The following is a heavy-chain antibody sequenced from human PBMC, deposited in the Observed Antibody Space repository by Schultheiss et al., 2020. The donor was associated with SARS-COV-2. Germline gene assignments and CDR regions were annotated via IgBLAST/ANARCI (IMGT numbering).Heavy chain of an antibody. CDR3: ARHPGYSYGPYYYYGMDV. D-gene: IGHD5-18*01. CDR2: IYTSGST. J-gene: IGHJ6*02. V-gene: IGHV4-61*02. CDR1: GGSISSGGYY. Sequence: SETLSLTCTVSGGSISSGGYYWSWIRQPAGKGLEWIGRIYTSGSTNYNPSLKSRVTISVDTSKNQFSLKLSSVTAADTAVYYCARHPGYSYGPYYYYGMDVWGQGTTVTVSS.